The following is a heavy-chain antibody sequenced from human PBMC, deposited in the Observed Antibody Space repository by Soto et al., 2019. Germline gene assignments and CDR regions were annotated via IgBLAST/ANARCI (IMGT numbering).Heavy chain of an antibody. CDR1: GYTFSNFA. CDR3: ARAVARGVKTIYYYYGMDG. J-gene: IGHJ6*02. CDR2: INPGNGNT. Sequence: ASVKVSCKASGYTFSNFAMHWVRQAPGQRLEWMGWINPGNGNTKYSQTFQGRVTITRDTSASTAYMELSSLRSEDTAVYYCARAVARGVKTIYYYYGMDGWGQGTTVTVSS. V-gene: IGHV1-3*01. D-gene: IGHD3-10*01.